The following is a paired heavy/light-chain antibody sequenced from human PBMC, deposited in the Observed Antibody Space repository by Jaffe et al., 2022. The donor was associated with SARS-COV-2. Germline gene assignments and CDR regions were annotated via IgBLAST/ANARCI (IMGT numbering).Light chain of an antibody. Sequence: QSALTQPASVSGSPGQSITISCTGTSSDVGGYNYVSWYQQHPGKAPKLMIYEVSNRPSGVSNRFSGSKSGNTASLTISGLQAEDEADYYCSSYTSSSTLGVFGGGTKLTVL. CDR3: SSYTSSSTLGV. CDR2: EVS. J-gene: IGLJ2*01. V-gene: IGLV2-14*01. CDR1: SSDVGGYNY.
Heavy chain of an antibody. Sequence: EVQLLESGGGLVQPGGSLRLSCAASGFTFSSYAMSWVRQAPGKGLEWVSAISGSGGSTYYADSVKGRFTISRDNSKNTLYLQMNSLRAEDTAVYYCAKDMFSSSRLYYYYGMDVWGQGTTVTVSS. CDR3: AKDMFSSSRLYYYYGMDV. CDR2: ISGSGGST. D-gene: IGHD6-6*01. CDR1: GFTFSSYA. V-gene: IGHV3-23*01. J-gene: IGHJ6*02.